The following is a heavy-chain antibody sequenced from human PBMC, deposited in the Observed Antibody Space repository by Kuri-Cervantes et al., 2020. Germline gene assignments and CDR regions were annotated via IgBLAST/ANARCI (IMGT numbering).Heavy chain of an antibody. CDR1: GFTFSTYA. CDR2: MSGSGAGT. J-gene: IGHJ4*02. V-gene: IGHV3-23*01. Sequence: GGSLRLSCAASGFTFSTYAMSWVRQAPGKGLEWVSAMSGSGAGTYYADSVKGRFTISRDNSKNTLYLQMNSLRAEDTAVYYCARSHYYDSSGDLEDWGQGTLVTVSS. CDR3: ARSHYYDSSGDLED. D-gene: IGHD3-22*01.